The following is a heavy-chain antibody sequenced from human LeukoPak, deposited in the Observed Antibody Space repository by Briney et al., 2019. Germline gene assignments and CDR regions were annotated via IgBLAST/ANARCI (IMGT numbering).Heavy chain of an antibody. CDR3: AKDRTCSGSSCNVGS. Sequence: PGGSLRLFCAASGFTFSSFAMSWVRQAPGKGLEWVSAISGSGGSTFYADSVKGRFTISRDNSKNTLFLQMNGLRAEDTAVYYCAKDRTCSGSSCNVGSWGQGTMVTVSS. D-gene: IGHD2-2*01. CDR2: ISGSGGST. J-gene: IGHJ3*01. CDR1: GFTFSSFA. V-gene: IGHV3-23*01.